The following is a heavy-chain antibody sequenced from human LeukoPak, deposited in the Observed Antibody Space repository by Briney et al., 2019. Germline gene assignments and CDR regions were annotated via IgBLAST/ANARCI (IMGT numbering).Heavy chain of an antibody. CDR3: AKDPGVVPAHYFDY. Sequence: PGGSLRLSCAASGFTFSSYAMNWVRQAPGKGLERVSGTGSTGVSTFYADSVKGRFTVSRDNSKNTLSLQMNSLRAEDTAVYYCAKDPGVVPAHYFDYWGQGTLVTVPS. D-gene: IGHD2-2*01. J-gene: IGHJ4*02. CDR2: TGSTGVST. CDR1: GFTFSSYA. V-gene: IGHV3-23*01.